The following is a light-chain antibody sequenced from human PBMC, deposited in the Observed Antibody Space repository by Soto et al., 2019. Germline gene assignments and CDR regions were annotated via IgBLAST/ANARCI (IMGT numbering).Light chain of an antibody. CDR1: QGIRND. J-gene: IGKJ4*01. Sequence: DIQMTQSPSSLSASVGDRVTITCRASQGIRNDLGWYQQKPGKAPKRLSYAASSLQSGVPSRFRGSGFGTEFTLTIRRLQPEDFATYYCLRLNTSPLTFGGGTKVEI. CDR2: AAS. CDR3: LRLNTSPLT. V-gene: IGKV1-17*01.